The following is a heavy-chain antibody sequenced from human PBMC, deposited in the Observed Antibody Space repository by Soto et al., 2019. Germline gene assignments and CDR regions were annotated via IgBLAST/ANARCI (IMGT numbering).Heavy chain of an antibody. Sequence: SETLSLTCTVSGGSVSSGDYFWSWIRQPPGKGLEWIGYIYDSGSSYYNPSLKSRVTMSVDTSKNQFSLKLRSVTAADTAMYYCAREKGYISGPKNFDSWGRGTLVTVSS. J-gene: IGHJ4*02. V-gene: IGHV4-30-4*01. CDR3: AREKGYISGPKNFDS. CDR2: IYDSGSS. D-gene: IGHD5-12*01. CDR1: GGSVSSGDYF.